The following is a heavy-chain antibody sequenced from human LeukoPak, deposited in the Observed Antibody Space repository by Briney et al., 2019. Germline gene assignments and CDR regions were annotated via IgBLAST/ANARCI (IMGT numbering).Heavy chain of an antibody. V-gene: IGHV3-30*03. CDR1: GFTFTSNG. D-gene: IGHD4-17*01. Sequence: GRSLRLSCAASGFTFTSNGIHWVRQAPGKGLEWVAVISYDGSNRYYADSVKGRFTISRDNSKNTLYLQMNSLRAEDTAVYYCARDWPSDYGDSLDYWGQGTLVTVSS. J-gene: IGHJ4*02. CDR3: ARDWPSDYGDSLDY. CDR2: ISYDGSNR.